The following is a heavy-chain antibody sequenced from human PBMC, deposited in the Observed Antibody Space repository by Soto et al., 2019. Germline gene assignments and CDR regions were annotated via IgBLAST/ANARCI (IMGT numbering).Heavy chain of an antibody. D-gene: IGHD3-16*01. V-gene: IGHV3-30-3*01. CDR1: GFTFSSYA. Sequence: QVQLVESGGGVVQPGRSLRLSCAASGFTFSSYAMHWVRQAPGKGLEWVAVISYDGSNKYYADSVKGRFTISRDNSKNTLYLQMNSLRAEETAVYYCARVGGTKENYYYYGMDVWGQGTTVTVSS. CDR3: ARVGGTKENYYYYGMDV. J-gene: IGHJ6*02. CDR2: ISYDGSNK.